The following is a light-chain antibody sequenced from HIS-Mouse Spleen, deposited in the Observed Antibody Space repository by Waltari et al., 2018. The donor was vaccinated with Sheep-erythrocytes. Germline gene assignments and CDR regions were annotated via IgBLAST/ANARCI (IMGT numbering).Light chain of an antibody. J-gene: IGLJ3*02. CDR3: YSTDSSGNHWV. Sequence: SYELTQPPSVSVSPGQTARITCPGDALPNKYAYSYQQKSGQAPVLVIYEDSKRPSGIPERFSGSSSGTMATLTISGAQVEDDADYYCYSTDSSGNHWVFGGGTKLTVL. CDR1: ALPNKY. V-gene: IGLV3-10*01. CDR2: EDS.